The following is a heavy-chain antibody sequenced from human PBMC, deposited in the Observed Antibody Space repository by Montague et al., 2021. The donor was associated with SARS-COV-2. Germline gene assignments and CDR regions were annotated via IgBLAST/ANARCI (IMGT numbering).Heavy chain of an antibody. CDR2: ISYGGAT. CDR3: ARAPTFYDVMTGHDSELDV. V-gene: IGHV4-34*04. J-gene: IGHJ3*01. Sequence: SETLSLTCGVSGGPLSGYFWSWIRQPPAPGLARIGEISYGGATKPNPTLKCRATVPVDTSRNQFSLNLNSVTAADTGVYYCARAPTFYDVMTGHDSELDVWGRGTMVIVSS. D-gene: IGHD3-9*01. CDR1: GGPLSGYF.